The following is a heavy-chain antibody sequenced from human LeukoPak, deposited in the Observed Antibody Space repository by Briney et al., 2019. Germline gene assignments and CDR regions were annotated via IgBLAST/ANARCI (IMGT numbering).Heavy chain of an antibody. CDR1: GFTFSSYS. Sequence: GGSLRLSCAASGFTFSSYSMNWVRQAPGKGLEWVSSISSSSSYIYYADSVKGRFTISRDNAKNSLYLQMNSLRAEDTAVYYCARVTGYCGGDCLFAPYSFDYWGQGTLVTVSS. J-gene: IGHJ4*02. CDR3: ARVTGYCGGDCLFAPYSFDY. CDR2: ISSSSSYI. D-gene: IGHD2-21*02. V-gene: IGHV3-21*01.